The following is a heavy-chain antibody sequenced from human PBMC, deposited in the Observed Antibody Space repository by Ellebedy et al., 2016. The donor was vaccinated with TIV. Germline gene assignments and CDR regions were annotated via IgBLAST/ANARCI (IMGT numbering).Heavy chain of an antibody. Sequence: MPSETLSLTCNVSGGSMSTYYWSWIRQPPGKGLEWIGYIYSTGSTSYNRSLKSRVIMSVDTSKGQFSLKLNSVTAADTAVYYCARENYGDYVDRFDRWGRGTLVTVSS. CDR2: IYSTGST. CDR1: GGSMSTYY. V-gene: IGHV4-59*01. D-gene: IGHD4-17*01. J-gene: IGHJ5*02. CDR3: ARENYGDYVDRFDR.